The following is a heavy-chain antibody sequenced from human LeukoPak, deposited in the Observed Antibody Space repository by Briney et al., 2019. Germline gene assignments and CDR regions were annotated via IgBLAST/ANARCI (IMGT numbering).Heavy chain of an antibody. J-gene: IGHJ3*02. CDR2: SIPIFGTA. CDR1: GGTFSSYA. Sequence: GASVKVSCKASGGTFSSYAISWVRQAPGQGLEWMGGSIPIFGTANYAQKFQGRVTITTDESTSTAYMELSSLRSEDTAVYYCASCPADCSSTSCHPYNAFDIWGQGTMVTVSS. CDR3: ASCPADCSSTSCHPYNAFDI. V-gene: IGHV1-69*05. D-gene: IGHD2-2*01.